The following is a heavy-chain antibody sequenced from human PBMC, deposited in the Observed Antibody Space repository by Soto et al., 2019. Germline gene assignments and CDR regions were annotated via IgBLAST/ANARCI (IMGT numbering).Heavy chain of an antibody. J-gene: IGHJ4*02. CDR1: GFSLSTRGVG. D-gene: IGHD6-19*01. V-gene: IGHV2-5*02. Sequence: QITLKESGPTLVRPTQTLTLTCTFSGFSLSTRGVGVGWIHQPPGKALEWLGLIYWDDDKRYSPSLKSRLTITKDTSKNQVVLTMTNLDPVDTATYYCAHRGSSWQLDYWGQGTLVTVSS. CDR2: IYWDDDK. CDR3: AHRGSSWQLDY.